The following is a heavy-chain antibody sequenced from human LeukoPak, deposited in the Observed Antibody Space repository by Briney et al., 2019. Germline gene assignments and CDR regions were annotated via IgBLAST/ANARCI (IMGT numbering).Heavy chain of an antibody. CDR1: GFTFTSSA. J-gene: IGHJ2*01. Sequence: SVKVSCKASGFTFTSSAVQWVRQARGQRLEWIGWIVVGSGNTNYAQKFQERVTINRDMSTSTVYMELSSLRSEDTAVYYCAAGPYRWYYDGYFDLWGRGTLVTVSS. D-gene: IGHD2-15*01. CDR3: AAGPYRWYYDGYFDL. V-gene: IGHV1-58*01. CDR2: IVVGSGNT.